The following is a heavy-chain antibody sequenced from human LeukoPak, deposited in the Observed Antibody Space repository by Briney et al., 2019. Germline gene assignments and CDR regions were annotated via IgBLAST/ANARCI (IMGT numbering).Heavy chain of an antibody. Sequence: SETLSLTCTVSGGSISSYYWSWIRQPPGKGLEWIGYIYYSGSTNYNPSLKSRVTISVDTSKNQFPLKLSSVTAADTAVYYCARGNGGGYYYGMDVWGQGTTVTVSS. CDR3: ARGNGGGYYYGMDV. V-gene: IGHV4-59*01. D-gene: IGHD2-15*01. CDR1: GGSISSYY. CDR2: IYYSGST. J-gene: IGHJ6*02.